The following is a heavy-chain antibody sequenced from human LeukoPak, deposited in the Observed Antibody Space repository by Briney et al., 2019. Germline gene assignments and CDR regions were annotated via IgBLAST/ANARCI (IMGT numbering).Heavy chain of an antibody. V-gene: IGHV1-69*04. Sequence: GFSVKVSCKASGGTFSSYAISWVRQAPGQGLEWMGRIIPILGIANYAQKFQGRVTITADKSTSTAYMELSSLRSEDTAVYYCARDRKQWLVGASPDAFDIWGQGTMVTVSS. CDR1: GGTFSSYA. CDR2: IIPILGIA. D-gene: IGHD6-19*01. CDR3: ARDRKQWLVGASPDAFDI. J-gene: IGHJ3*02.